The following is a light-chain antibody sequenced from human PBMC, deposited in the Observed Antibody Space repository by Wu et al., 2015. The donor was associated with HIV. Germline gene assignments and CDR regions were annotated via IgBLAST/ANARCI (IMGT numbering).Light chain of an antibody. V-gene: IGKV3-11*01. CDR2: HTL. Sequence: QQKPRPGSPDSLIYHTLSRATGIPDRFSGGASGTDFTLTISSLEPEDFAVYYCQQRSNWPPGITFGQGTRLEIK. CDR3: QQRSNWPPGIT. J-gene: IGKJ5*01.